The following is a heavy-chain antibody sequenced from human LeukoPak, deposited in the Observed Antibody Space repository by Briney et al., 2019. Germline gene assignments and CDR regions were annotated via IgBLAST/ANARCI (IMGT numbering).Heavy chain of an antibody. V-gene: IGHV4-61*08. J-gene: IGHJ6*02. CDR1: GGSISSGGYY. CDR3: ARASRRVVPANQDYYYYGMDV. D-gene: IGHD2-2*01. CDR2: IYYSGST. Sequence: SETLSLTCTVSGGSISSGGYYWSWIRQHPGKGLEWIGYIYYSGSTYYNPSLKSRVTISVDTSKNQFSLKLSSVTAADTAVYYCARASRRVVPANQDYYYYGMDVWGQGTTVTVSS.